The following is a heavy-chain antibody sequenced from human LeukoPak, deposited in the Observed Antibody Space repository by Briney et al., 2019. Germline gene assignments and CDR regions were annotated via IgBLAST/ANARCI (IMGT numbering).Heavy chain of an antibody. V-gene: IGHV3-21*01. J-gene: IGHJ6*03. CDR1: GFTFSSYS. D-gene: IGHD5-12*01. CDR3: ARDGSWIVAMGDYYYYMDV. CDR2: ISSSSSYI. Sequence: GGSLRLSCAASGFTFSSYSMNWVRQAPGKGLEWVSSISSSSSYIYYADSVKGRFTISRDNAKNSLYLQMNSLRAEDTAVYYCARDGSWIVAMGDYYYYMDVWGKGTTVTVSS.